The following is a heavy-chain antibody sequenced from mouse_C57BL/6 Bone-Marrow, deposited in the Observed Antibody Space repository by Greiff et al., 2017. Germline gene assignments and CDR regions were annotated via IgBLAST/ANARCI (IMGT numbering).Heavy chain of an antibody. J-gene: IGHJ1*03. V-gene: IGHV1-85*01. CDR2: IYPGDGST. CDR3: ARLEFDGSSGDWYFDV. Sequence: VKLQESGPELVKPGASVKLSCKASGYTFTSYDINWVKQRPGQGLEWIGWIYPGDGSTKYNEKFKGKATLTVDTSSSTAYMELPSLTSEDSAVYFCARLEFDGSSGDWYFDVWGTGTAVTVSS. CDR1: GYTFTSYD. D-gene: IGHD1-1*01.